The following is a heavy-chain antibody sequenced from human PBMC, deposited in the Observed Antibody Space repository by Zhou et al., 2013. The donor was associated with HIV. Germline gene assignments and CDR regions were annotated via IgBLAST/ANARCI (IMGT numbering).Heavy chain of an antibody. CDR3: AIPTPTYSYYYFMAV. CDR1: GYSFTNYG. D-gene: IGHD4-4*01. J-gene: IGHJ6*04. V-gene: IGHV1-18*01. CDR2: ISAYEGNT. Sequence: QVQLVQSGAEVKKPGASVKVSCKASGYSFTNYGINWVRQAPGQGLEWMGWISAYEGNTNYAQKLQGRVTLTTDTTTSTAYMELRSLRSDDTAVYYCAIPTPTYSYYYFMAVWGKGTTVTVSS.